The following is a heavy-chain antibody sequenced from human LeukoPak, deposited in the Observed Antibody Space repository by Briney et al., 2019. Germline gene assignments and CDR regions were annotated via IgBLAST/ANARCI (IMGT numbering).Heavy chain of an antibody. CDR2: IYTSGST. CDR3: ARDRVEEVVVFRERSYYYYYMDV. CDR1: GGSISSYY. D-gene: IGHD2-15*01. Sequence: SETLSLTCTVSGGSISSYYWSWIRQPAGKGLEWIGRIYTSGSTNYNPSLKSRVTMSVDTSKNQFSLKLSSVTAADTAVYYCARDRVEEVVVFRERSYYYYYMDVWGKGTTVTISS. V-gene: IGHV4-4*07. J-gene: IGHJ6*03.